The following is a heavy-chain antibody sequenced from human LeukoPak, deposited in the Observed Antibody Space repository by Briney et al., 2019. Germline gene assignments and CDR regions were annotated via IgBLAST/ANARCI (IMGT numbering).Heavy chain of an antibody. CDR2: FYNSGST. D-gene: IGHD3-10*01. CDR1: GGSISSYY. Sequence: SETLSLTCTVSGGSISSYYWSWIRQPAGKGLEWIGRFYNSGSTNYNPSLRSRVTISVDTSKNQFSLKLSSVTAADTAVYYCARGGTYYGSGTYPSSGSYYYYMDVWGKGTTVTVSS. V-gene: IGHV4-4*07. J-gene: IGHJ6*03. CDR3: ARGGTYYGSGTYPSSGSYYYYMDV.